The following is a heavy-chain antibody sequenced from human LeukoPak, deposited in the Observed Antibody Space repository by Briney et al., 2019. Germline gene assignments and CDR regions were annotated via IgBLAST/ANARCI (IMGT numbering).Heavy chain of an antibody. CDR3: ARDRAGYCSGGSCYGYYYGMDV. D-gene: IGHD2-15*01. Sequence: ASVKVSCKASGGTFSSYAISWVRQAPGQGLEWMGGIIPIFDTANYAQKFQGRVTITANESTSTAYMELSSLRSEDTAVYYCARDRAGYCSGGSCYGYYYGMDVWGQGTTVTVSS. J-gene: IGHJ6*02. CDR2: IIPIFDTA. V-gene: IGHV1-69*13. CDR1: GGTFSSYA.